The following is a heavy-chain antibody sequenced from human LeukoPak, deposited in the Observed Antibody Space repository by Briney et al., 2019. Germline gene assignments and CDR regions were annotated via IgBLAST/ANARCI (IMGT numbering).Heavy chain of an antibody. CDR1: GGSISSYY. J-gene: IGHJ3*02. CDR2: IYYSGST. CDR3: ARRSYYYDSSGYYIGAFDI. Sequence: SETLSLTCTVSGGSISSYYWSWIRQPPGKGLEWIGYIYYSGSTNYNPSLKSRVTISVDTSKNQFSLKLSSVAAADTAVYYCARRSYYYDSSGYYIGAFDIWGQGTMVTVSS. D-gene: IGHD3-22*01. V-gene: IGHV4-59*08.